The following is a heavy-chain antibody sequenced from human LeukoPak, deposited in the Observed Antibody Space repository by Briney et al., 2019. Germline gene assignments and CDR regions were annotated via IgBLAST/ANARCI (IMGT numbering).Heavy chain of an antibody. Sequence: GGSLRLSCAASGFTFSSHGMSWVRQAPGKGLEWVSAISGSGGSTYYADSVKGRFTISRDNSKNTLYLQMNSLRAEDTAVYYCAKDLYYSNYYPYYFDYWGQGTLVTVSS. CDR1: GFTFSSHG. J-gene: IGHJ4*02. D-gene: IGHD4-11*01. CDR3: AKDLYYSNYYPYYFDY. V-gene: IGHV3-23*01. CDR2: ISGSGGST.